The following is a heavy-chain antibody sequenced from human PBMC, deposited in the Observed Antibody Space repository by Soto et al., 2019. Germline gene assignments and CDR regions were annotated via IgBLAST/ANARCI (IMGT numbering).Heavy chain of an antibody. V-gene: IGHV3-21*01. J-gene: IGHJ6*02. CDR3: ARSGAGGMDV. CDR2: ISSGSSYI. CDR1: GFTFSSYS. Sequence: EVQLVESGGGLVKPGGSLRLSCAGSGFTFSSYSMNWVRQAPGKGLEWVSSISSGSSYIYYADSVKGRFTISRDNAKNSLYLQMNSLRAEDTAVYYCARSGAGGMDVWGQGTTVTVSS.